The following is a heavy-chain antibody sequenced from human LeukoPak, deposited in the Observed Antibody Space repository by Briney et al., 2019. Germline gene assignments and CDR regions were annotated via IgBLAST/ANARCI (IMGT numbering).Heavy chain of an antibody. CDR1: GFTFSSYG. D-gene: IGHD3-22*01. Sequence: GRSLRLSCAASGFTFSSYGMHWVRQAPGKGLEWVAVISYDGSNKYYADSVKGRFTISRDNSKNTLYLQMNSLRAEDTAVYYCASSAGYYDSSGSGSQSYYFDYWGQGTLVTVSS. CDR2: ISYDGSNK. J-gene: IGHJ4*02. CDR3: ASSAGYYDSSGSGSQSYYFDY. V-gene: IGHV3-30*03.